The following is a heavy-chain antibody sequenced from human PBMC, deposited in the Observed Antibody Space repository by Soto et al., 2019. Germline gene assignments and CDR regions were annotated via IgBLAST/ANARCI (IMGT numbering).Heavy chain of an antibody. CDR3: AKDLTDYGDHLLDY. D-gene: IGHD4-17*01. Sequence: QVQLVESGGGEVQPGRSLRLSCAASGFTFSSYGMHWVRQAPGKGLEWVAVISYDGSNKYYADSVKGRFTISRDNSKNTLYLQMNSLRAEDTAVYYCAKDLTDYGDHLLDYWGQGTLVTVSS. J-gene: IGHJ4*02. CDR2: ISYDGSNK. CDR1: GFTFSSYG. V-gene: IGHV3-30*18.